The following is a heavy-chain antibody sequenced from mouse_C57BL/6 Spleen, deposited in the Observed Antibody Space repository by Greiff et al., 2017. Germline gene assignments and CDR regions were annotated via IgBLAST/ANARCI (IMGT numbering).Heavy chain of an antibody. CDR1: GFNIKDDY. V-gene: IGHV14-4*01. CDR3: TIGAMDY. CDR2: IDPENGDT. Sequence: EVKLMESGAELVRPGASVKLSCTASGFNIKDDYMHWVKQRPEQGLEWIGWIDPENGDTEYASKFQGKATITADTSSNTAYLQLSSLTSEDTAVYYCTIGAMDYWGQGTSVTVSS. J-gene: IGHJ4*01.